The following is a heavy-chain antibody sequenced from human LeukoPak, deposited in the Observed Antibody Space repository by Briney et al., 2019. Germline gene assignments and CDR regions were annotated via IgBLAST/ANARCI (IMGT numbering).Heavy chain of an antibody. Sequence: GESLKISCKGSGYSFTSYWIGWVRQMPGKGLEWMGIIYPGDSDTRYSPSFQGQVTISADMSISTAYLQWSSLKASDTAMYYCARHPYCSGGSCYSNDAFDIWGQGTMVTVSS. CDR3: ARHPYCSGGSCYSNDAFDI. V-gene: IGHV5-51*01. CDR1: GYSFTSYW. J-gene: IGHJ3*02. D-gene: IGHD2-15*01. CDR2: IYPGDSDT.